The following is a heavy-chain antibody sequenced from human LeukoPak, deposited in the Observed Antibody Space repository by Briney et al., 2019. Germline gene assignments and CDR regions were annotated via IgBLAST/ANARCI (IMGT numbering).Heavy chain of an antibody. Sequence: PGGSLRLSCAASGFTFSSYEMNWVRQAPGKGLEWVSYISSSGSTIYYADSVKGRFTISRDNAKNSLYLQMNSLRAEDSAVYYCARDLLSIVATGIGFDSWGQGTLVTVSS. J-gene: IGHJ4*02. V-gene: IGHV3-48*03. CDR3: ARDLLSIVATGIGFDS. CDR2: ISSSGSTI. D-gene: IGHD5-12*01. CDR1: GFTFSSYE.